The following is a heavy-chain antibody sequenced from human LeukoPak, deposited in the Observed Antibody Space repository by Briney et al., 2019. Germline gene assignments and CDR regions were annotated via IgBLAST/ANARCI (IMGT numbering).Heavy chain of an antibody. V-gene: IGHV3-15*01. D-gene: IGHD1-26*01. J-gene: IGHJ4*02. Sequence: GGSLRLSCTASGFTFGDYAMSWVRQAPGKGLEWVGRIKSKTDGGTTDYAAPVKGRFTISRDDSKNTLYLQMNSLKTEDTAVYYCTTDGVGASYWGQGTLVTVSS. CDR3: TTDGVGASY. CDR1: GFTFGDYA. CDR2: IKSKTDGGTT.